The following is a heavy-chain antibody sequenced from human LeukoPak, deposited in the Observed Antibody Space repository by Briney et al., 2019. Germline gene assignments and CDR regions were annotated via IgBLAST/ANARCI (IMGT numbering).Heavy chain of an antibody. J-gene: IGHJ4*02. Sequence: GGSLRLSCAASGFTFSGSAMHWVRQAPGKGLEWVAFIRYDGSNKYYADSVKGRFTISRDNSKNTLYLQMNSLRAEDTAVYYCASKTPHCSGGSCYSFLDYWGQGTLVTVSS. D-gene: IGHD2-15*01. CDR1: GFTFSGSA. CDR2: IRYDGSNK. V-gene: IGHV3-30*02. CDR3: ASKTPHCSGGSCYSFLDY.